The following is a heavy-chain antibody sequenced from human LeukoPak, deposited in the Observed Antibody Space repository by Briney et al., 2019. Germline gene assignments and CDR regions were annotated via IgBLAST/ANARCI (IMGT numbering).Heavy chain of an antibody. V-gene: IGHV3-43*01. CDR2: ISWDGGST. CDR1: GFTFDDYT. CDR3: AKGASDGMDV. Sequence: GGSLRLSCAASGFTFDDYTMHWVRQAPGKGLQRVSLISWDGGSTYYADSVKGRFTISRDNSKNSLYLQMNSLRTEDTALYYCAKGASDGMDVWGQGTTVTVSS. D-gene: IGHD3-16*01. J-gene: IGHJ6*02.